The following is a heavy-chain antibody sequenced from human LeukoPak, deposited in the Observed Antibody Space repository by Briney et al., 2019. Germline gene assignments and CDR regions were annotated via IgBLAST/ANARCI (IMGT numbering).Heavy chain of an antibody. D-gene: IGHD6-13*01. CDR2: IRYDGTNK. CDR3: AKDQSAAGRGSGAFDI. V-gene: IGHV3-30*02. CDR1: GFTFSSSA. J-gene: IGHJ3*02. Sequence: GGSLRLSCAASGFTFSSSAMHWVRQAPGKGLEWVAFIRYDGTNKYYVDSVKGRFTISRDNSRNILYLQMNSLTAEDTAVYYCAKDQSAAGRGSGAFDIWGQGTMVTVSS.